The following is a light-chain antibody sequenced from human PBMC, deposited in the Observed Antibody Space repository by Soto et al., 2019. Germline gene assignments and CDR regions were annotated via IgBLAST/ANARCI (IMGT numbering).Light chain of an antibody. CDR1: QSVSSY. CDR3: QQRSNWLLP. CDR2: DAS. Sequence: LSLSPGERATLSCRASQSVSSYLAWYQQKPGQAPRLLIYDASNRATGIPARFSGSGSGTDFTLTISSLEPEDFAVYYWQQRSNWLLPFGGGTKVEIK. J-gene: IGKJ4*01. V-gene: IGKV3-11*01.